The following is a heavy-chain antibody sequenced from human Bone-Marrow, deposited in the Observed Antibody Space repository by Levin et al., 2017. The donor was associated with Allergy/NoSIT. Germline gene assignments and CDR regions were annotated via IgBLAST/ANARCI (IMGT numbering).Heavy chain of an antibody. D-gene: IGHD4-17*01. CDR3: VKTSRVMTAVTPSTADIFDY. V-gene: IGHV3-23*01. CDR1: GFTFRDYA. Sequence: QPGGSLRLSCVGSGFTFRDYAMTWVRQAPGKGLEWVSAVSGGARRTFYRDSVKGRFTISRDNSNNTLNLQMNSLRPEDTAVYYCVKTSRVMTAVTPSTADIFDYWGPGTLVTVSS. CDR2: VSGGARRT. J-gene: IGHJ4*02.